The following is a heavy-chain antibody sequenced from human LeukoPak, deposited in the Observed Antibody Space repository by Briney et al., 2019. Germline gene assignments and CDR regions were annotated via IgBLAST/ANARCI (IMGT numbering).Heavy chain of an antibody. V-gene: IGHV1-46*01. CDR2: INPGDGST. D-gene: IGHD3-22*01. Sequence: ASVWVSRKASGYTFTSYYMHWVRQAPGQGLEWMGIINPGDGSTSYTQKFQGRVTMTRDTSTSTVFLDLSSLRSEDTAVYYCATAPYSSGSFQHWGQG. CDR3: ATAPYSSGSFQH. J-gene: IGHJ1*01. CDR1: GYTFTSYY.